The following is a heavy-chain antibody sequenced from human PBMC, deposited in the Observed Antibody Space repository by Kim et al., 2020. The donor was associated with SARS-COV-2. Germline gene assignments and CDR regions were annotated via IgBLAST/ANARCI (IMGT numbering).Heavy chain of an antibody. CDR3: ARQSPDTTMITGLCPDY. V-gene: IGHV2-5*02. J-gene: IGHJ4*02. Sequence: SGPTLVNPTQTLTLTCTFSGFSLSTIGVGVDWIRQPPGKALEWLALIYWDDDKRYSPSLKSRLTITKDTSKNQVVLTMTNVDPVDTATYYCARQSPDTTMITGLCPDYWGQGTLVTVSS. CDR2: IYWDDDK. CDR1: GFSLSTIGVG. D-gene: IGHD5-18*01.